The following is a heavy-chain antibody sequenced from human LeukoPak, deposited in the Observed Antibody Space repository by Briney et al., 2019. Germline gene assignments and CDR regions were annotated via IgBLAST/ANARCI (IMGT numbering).Heavy chain of an antibody. V-gene: IGHV4-59*01. Sequence: PSETLSLTCTVSGGSISSYYWSWIRQPPGKGLEWIGYIYYSGSTNYNPSLKSRVTISVDTSKNQFSLKLSSVTAVDTAVYYCARDRYCSGGSSCRVAFDIWGQGAMVTVSS. CDR3: ARDRYCSGGSSCRVAFDI. J-gene: IGHJ3*02. CDR1: GGSISSYY. D-gene: IGHD2-15*01. CDR2: IYYSGST.